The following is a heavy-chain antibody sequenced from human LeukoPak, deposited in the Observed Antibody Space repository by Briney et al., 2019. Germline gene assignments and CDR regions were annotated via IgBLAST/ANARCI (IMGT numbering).Heavy chain of an antibody. D-gene: IGHD2-2*01. CDR1: GYTFTGYY. V-gene: IGHV1-2*02. J-gene: IGHJ4*02. CDR3: AILPAAPNWNYADY. Sequence: GASVKVSCKASGYTFTGYYMHWVRQAPGQGLEWMGWINPNSGGTNYAQKFQGRVTMTRDTSISTAYMELSRLRSDDTPVYYCAILPAAPNWNYADYWGQGTLVTVSS. CDR2: INPNSGGT.